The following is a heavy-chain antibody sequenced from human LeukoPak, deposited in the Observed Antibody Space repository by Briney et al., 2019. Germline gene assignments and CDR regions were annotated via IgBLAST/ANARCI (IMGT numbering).Heavy chain of an antibody. Sequence: ASVKVSCKASGYTFTTYGITWLRQAPGQGLEWLGWISAYDGNTKYAQKLQGRVSMTRDTSTNTAYMELRSLRSDDTAVYYCARENSADAFDIWGQGTMVTVSS. CDR2: ISAYDGNT. CDR3: ARENSADAFDI. J-gene: IGHJ3*02. D-gene: IGHD2-21*01. CDR1: GYTFTTYG. V-gene: IGHV1-18*01.